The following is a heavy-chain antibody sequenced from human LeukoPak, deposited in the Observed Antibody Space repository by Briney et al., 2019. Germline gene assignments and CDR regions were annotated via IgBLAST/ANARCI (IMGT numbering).Heavy chain of an antibody. Sequence: ASVKVSCKASGYTFSNYCMHWVRQAPGQGLEWMGWINPNSGGTNYAQKFQGRVTMTRDTSISTAYMELSRLRSDDTAVYYCAKLMVRGVSFDYWGQGTLVTVSS. CDR2: INPNSGGT. V-gene: IGHV1-2*02. D-gene: IGHD3-10*01. CDR3: AKLMVRGVSFDY. J-gene: IGHJ4*02. CDR1: GYTFSNYC.